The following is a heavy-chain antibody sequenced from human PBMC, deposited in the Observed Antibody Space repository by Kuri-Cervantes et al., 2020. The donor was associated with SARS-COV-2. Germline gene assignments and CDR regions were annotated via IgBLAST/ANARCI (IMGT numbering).Heavy chain of an antibody. CDR3: AKKSLPRYHSSSPLDI. Sequence: ASVKVSCKASGYTFTSYGISWVRQAPGQGLEWMGWISAYNGNTNYAQKLQGRVTMTTDTSTSTAYMELRSLRSEDTAVYYCAKKSLPRYHSSSPLDIWGQGTRVT. D-gene: IGHD6-13*01. CDR2: ISAYNGNT. CDR1: GYTFTSYG. V-gene: IGHV1-18*01. J-gene: IGHJ3*02.